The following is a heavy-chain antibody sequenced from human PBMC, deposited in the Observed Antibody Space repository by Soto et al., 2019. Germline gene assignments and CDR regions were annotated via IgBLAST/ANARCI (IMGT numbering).Heavy chain of an antibody. V-gene: IGHV1-69*13. CDR1: GGRFSSYA. D-gene: IGHD2-15*01. J-gene: IGHJ4*02. CDR3: ASGYCSGGSCYSADFDY. CDR2: IIPIFGTA. Sequence: SVKVSCTASGGRFSSYAISWVRQAPGQGLEWMGGIIPIFGTANYAQKFQGRVTITADESTSTAYMELSSLRSEDTAVYYCASGYCSGGSCYSADFDYWGQGTLVTVSS.